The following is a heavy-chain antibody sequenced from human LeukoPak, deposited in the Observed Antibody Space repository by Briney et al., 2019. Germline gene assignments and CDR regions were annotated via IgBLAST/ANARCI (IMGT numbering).Heavy chain of an antibody. Sequence: SETLSLTCTVSGGSISSSSYYWGWIRQPPGKGLEWIGSIYYSGSTNYNPSLKSRVTMSVDTSKNQFSLKLSSVTAADTAVYYCAREPLGDDFWSGLDYWGQGTLVTVSS. CDR1: GGSISSSSYY. J-gene: IGHJ4*02. V-gene: IGHV4-39*07. CDR3: AREPLGDDFWSGLDY. CDR2: IYYSGST. D-gene: IGHD3-3*01.